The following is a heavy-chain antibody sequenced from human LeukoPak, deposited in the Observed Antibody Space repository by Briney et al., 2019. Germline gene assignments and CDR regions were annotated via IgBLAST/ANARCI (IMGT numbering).Heavy chain of an antibody. CDR2: IYYSGST. Sequence: SETLSLPCTVSGGSISSYYWSWIRQPPGKGLEWIGYIYYSGSTNYNPSLKSRVTISVDTSKNQFSLKLSSVTAADTAVYYCARAFYPGYYSYMAVWGKGTTVTVSS. CDR3: ARAFYPGYYSYMAV. D-gene: IGHD3-3*02. CDR1: GGSISSYY. J-gene: IGHJ6*03. V-gene: IGHV4-59*01.